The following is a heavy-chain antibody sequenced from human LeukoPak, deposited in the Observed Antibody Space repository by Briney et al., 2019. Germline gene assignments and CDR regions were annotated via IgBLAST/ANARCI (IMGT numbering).Heavy chain of an antibody. Sequence: PSETLSLTCAVHGGSFSGYYWSWIRQPPGKGLEWIGEINHSGSTNYNPSLKSRVTISVDTSKNQFSLKLSSVTAADTAVYYCARGQWLADYWGQGTLVTVSS. CDR1: GGSFSGYY. J-gene: IGHJ4*02. CDR2: INHSGST. D-gene: IGHD6-19*01. CDR3: ARGQWLADY. V-gene: IGHV4-34*01.